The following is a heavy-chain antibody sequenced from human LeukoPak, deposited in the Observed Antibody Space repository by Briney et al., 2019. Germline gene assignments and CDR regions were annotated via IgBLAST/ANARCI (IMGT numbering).Heavy chain of an antibody. Sequence: SETLSLTCAVYGGSFSGYYWSWIRQPPGKGLEWIGEINRSGSTNYNPSLKSRVTIPVDTSKNQFSLKLTSVTAADAAVYYCASRDCSSTSCHEGYNWFDPWGQGILVSVSS. J-gene: IGHJ5*02. CDR3: ASRDCSSTSCHEGYNWFDP. CDR2: INRSGST. D-gene: IGHD2-2*01. V-gene: IGHV4-34*01. CDR1: GGSFSGYY.